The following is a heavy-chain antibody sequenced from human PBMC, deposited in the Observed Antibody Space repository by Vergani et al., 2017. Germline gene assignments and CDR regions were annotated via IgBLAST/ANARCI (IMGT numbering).Heavy chain of an antibody. D-gene: IGHD2-21*01. Sequence: EVQLLESGGGLVQPGGSLRLSCAASGFTFSSYAMSWVRQAPGKGLEWVSAISGSGGSTYYADSVKGRFTISRDNSKNTLYLQMNSLRAEDTAVYYSARGELVYCGGDCYPFDYWGQGTLVTVSS. CDR3: ARGELVYCGGDCYPFDY. CDR2: ISGSGGST. J-gene: IGHJ4*02. CDR1: GFTFSSYA. V-gene: IGHV3-23*01.